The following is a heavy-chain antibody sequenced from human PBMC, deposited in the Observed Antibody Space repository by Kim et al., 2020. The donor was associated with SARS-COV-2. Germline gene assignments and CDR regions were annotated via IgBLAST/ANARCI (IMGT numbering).Heavy chain of an antibody. CDR2: EK. J-gene: IGHJ4*02. V-gene: IGHV3-7*04. Sequence: EKNYWDSVKGRFSISRDNAKNSLNLQMNSLRGEDTAVYYCTRGRGLDYWGQGTLVTVSS. CDR3: TRGRGLDY.